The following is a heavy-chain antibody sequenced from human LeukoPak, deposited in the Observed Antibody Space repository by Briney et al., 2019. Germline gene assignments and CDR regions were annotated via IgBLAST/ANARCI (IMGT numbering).Heavy chain of an antibody. Sequence: PGGSLRLSCAASGFTFSSYSMNWVRQAPGKGLEWVSSISSSSSYIYYADSVKGRFTISRDNAKNSLYLQMNSLRAEDTAVYYCARDRSSGEAYAFDIWGQGTMVTVSS. J-gene: IGHJ3*02. CDR1: GFTFSSYS. CDR2: ISSSSSYI. D-gene: IGHD2-15*01. CDR3: ARDRSSGEAYAFDI. V-gene: IGHV3-21*01.